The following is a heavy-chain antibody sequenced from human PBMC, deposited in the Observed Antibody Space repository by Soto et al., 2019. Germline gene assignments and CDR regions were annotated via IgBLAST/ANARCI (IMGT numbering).Heavy chain of an antibody. D-gene: IGHD2-2*01. Sequence: QVQLVQSGAEVKKPGSSVKVSCKASGGTFSSYAISWVRQAPGQGLEWMGGIIPIFGTATYAQKFQGRVTITADESTSTAYMELSSLRSEDTAVYYCARDLVLVPAGLPRGRSTDIYYYYGMDVWGQGTTVTVSS. CDR2: IIPIFGTA. V-gene: IGHV1-69*12. CDR1: GGTFSSYA. J-gene: IGHJ6*02. CDR3: ARDLVLVPAGLPRGRSTDIYYYYGMDV.